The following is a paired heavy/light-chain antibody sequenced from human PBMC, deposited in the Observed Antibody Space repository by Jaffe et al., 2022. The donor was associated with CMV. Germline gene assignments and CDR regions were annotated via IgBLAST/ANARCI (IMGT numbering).Light chain of an antibody. Sequence: EIVLTQSPGTLSLSPGERATLSCRASQSVSSSYLAWYQQKPGQAPRLLIYGASSRATGIPDRFSGSGSGTDFTLTISRLEPEDFAVYYCQQYGSSPPVTFGPGTKVDIK. V-gene: IGKV3-20*01. CDR3: QQYGSSPPVT. CDR1: QSVSSSY. J-gene: IGKJ3*01. CDR2: GAS.
Heavy chain of an antibody. V-gene: IGHV3-33*08. CDR2: IWYDGSNK. CDR1: GFTFSSYG. J-gene: IGHJ4*02. CDR3: ARGGMEGMTTVTTLNYFDY. D-gene: IGHD4-17*01. Sequence: QVQLVESGGGVVQPGRSLRLSCAASGFTFSSYGMHWVRQAPGKGLEWVAVIWYDGSNKYYADSVKGRFTISRDNSKNTLYLQMNSLRAEDTAVYYCARGGMEGMTTVTTLNYFDYWGQGTLVTVSS.